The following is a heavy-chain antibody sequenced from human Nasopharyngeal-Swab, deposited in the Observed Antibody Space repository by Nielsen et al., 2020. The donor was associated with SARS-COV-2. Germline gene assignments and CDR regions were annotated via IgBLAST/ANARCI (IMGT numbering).Heavy chain of an antibody. Sequence: GGSLRLSCAASGYTVSSTYMSWARQAPGQGLECVSVIYSGGSTYYADSVKGRFTISRDNSKNTLYLQMNSLRAEDTAVYYCARENYGSGSYSPSYYYYYGMDVWGQGTTVTVSS. J-gene: IGHJ6*02. D-gene: IGHD3-10*01. V-gene: IGHV3-53*01. CDR1: GYTVSSTY. CDR3: ARENYGSGSYSPSYYYYYGMDV. CDR2: IYSGGST.